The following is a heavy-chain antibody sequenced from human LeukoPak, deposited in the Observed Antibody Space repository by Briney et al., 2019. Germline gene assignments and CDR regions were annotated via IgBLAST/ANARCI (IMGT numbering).Heavy chain of an antibody. D-gene: IGHD3-22*01. CDR1: GYTFTSYG. CDR2: ISAYNGNT. V-gene: IGHV1-18*01. J-gene: IGHJ4*02. Sequence: ASVKVSCKASGYTFTSYGISWVRQAPGQGLEWMGWISAYNGNTNYAQKLQGRVTMTTDTSTSTAYMELRRLRSDDTAVYYCARDHYYDSSGYASPFDYWGQGTLVTVSS. CDR3: ARDHYYDSSGYASPFDY.